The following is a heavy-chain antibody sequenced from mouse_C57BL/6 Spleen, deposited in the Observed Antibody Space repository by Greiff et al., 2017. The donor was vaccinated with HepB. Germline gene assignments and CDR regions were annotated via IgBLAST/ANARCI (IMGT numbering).Heavy chain of an antibody. Sequence: VQLVESGAELVRPGASVTLSCKASGYTFTDYEMHWVKQTPVHGLEWIGAIDPETGGTAYNQKFKGKAILTADKSSSTAYMELRSLTSEDSAVYYCTRTGALLRLTGGWFAYWGQGTLVTVSA. CDR2: IDPETGGT. D-gene: IGHD1-2*01. J-gene: IGHJ3*01. CDR3: TRTGALLRLTGGWFAY. CDR1: GYTFTDYE. V-gene: IGHV1-15*01.